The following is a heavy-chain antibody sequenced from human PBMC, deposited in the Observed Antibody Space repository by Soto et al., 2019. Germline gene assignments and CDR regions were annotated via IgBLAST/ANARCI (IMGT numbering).Heavy chain of an antibody. CDR2: INPNTGYT. V-gene: IGHV1-2*02. D-gene: IGHD2-15*01. CDR3: ARAGSYCSGGSCSFAY. J-gene: IGHJ4*02. CDR1: GYTFSGHF. Sequence: QVQLVQSGADLKKPGASVKVSCKTSGYTFSGHFLQWVRQAPGAGPGWTGWINPNTGYTNFGQKLEGRVTMTRDMSSSTAYMELTSLTVDDTAVYFCARAGSYCSGGSCSFAYWGQGSLVTVSS.